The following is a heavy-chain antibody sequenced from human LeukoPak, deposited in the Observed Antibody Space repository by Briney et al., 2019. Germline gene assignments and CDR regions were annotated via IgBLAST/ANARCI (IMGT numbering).Heavy chain of an antibody. CDR3: ARGADLYYYGSGSFGNTDV. J-gene: IGHJ6*03. Sequence: PGGSLRLSCVASGFTLSTNYMSRVRQAPGKGPEWLSVLYRGGTTYYAGSVKGRFTISRDDSKNTLYLQMNNLRAEDTAVYYCARGADLYYYGSGSFGNTDVWGKGTTVTVSS. CDR2: LYRGGTT. CDR1: GFTLSTNY. V-gene: IGHV3-66*01. D-gene: IGHD3-10*01.